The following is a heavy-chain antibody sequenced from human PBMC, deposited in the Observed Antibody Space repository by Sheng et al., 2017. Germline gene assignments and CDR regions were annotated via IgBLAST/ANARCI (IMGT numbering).Heavy chain of an antibody. CDR1: GFTFNTYA. D-gene: IGHD1-26*01. V-gene: IGHV3-30*04. J-gene: IGHJ4*02. Sequence: QAQLVESGGGVVQPGRSLRLSCATSGFTFNTYAMHWVRQTPGKGLEWVAVISYDGTDQYYADAVKGRFTVSRDNSKNTLFLQLTSLTVEDTAVYYCARDDGEDYYLFYYFALWGQGTLVTVSS. CDR2: ISYDGTDQ. CDR3: ARDDGEDYYLFYYFAL.